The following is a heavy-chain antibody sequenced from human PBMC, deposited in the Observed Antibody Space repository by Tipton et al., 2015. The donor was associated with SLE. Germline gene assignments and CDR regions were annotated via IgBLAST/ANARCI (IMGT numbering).Heavy chain of an antibody. V-gene: IGHV4-34*01. CDR1: GGSFSGYY. Sequence: TLSLTCAVYGGSFSGYYWSWIRQPPGKGLEWIGEINHSGSTNYNPSLKSRVTISVDTSKNQFSLKLSSVTAADTAVYTCARHYNLFSAFDSWGQGTLVTVSS. CDR3: ARHYNLFSAFDS. J-gene: IGHJ4*02. D-gene: IGHD3-3*01. CDR2: INHSGST.